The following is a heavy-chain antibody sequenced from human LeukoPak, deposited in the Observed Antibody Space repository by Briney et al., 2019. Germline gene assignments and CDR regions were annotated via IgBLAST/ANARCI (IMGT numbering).Heavy chain of an antibody. D-gene: IGHD2-2*01. CDR2: INPSGGST. V-gene: IGHV1-46*01. CDR3: ARSNYCSSTSCSRRYYYYYYGMDV. J-gene: IGHJ6*02. Sequence: GASVKVSCKASGYTFTSYYMHWVRQAPGQGLEWMGIINPSGGSTSYAQKFQGRVTMTRDTSTSTVYIELSSLRSDDTAVYYCARSNYCSSTSCSRRYYYYYYGMDVWGQGTTVTVSS. CDR1: GYTFTSYY.